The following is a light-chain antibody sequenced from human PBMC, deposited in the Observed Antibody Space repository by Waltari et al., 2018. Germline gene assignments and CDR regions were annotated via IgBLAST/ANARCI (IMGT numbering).Light chain of an antibody. CDR3: SSYTSSSTLGVV. CDR2: EVS. Sequence: QSALTQPASVPGSPGQSITISCTGNSSAVGGYNYVSWYQQHRGKAPKLMIYEVSNRPSGVPNRFSGSKSGNTASLTISGLQAEDEADYYCSSYTSSSTLGVVFGGGTKLTVL. J-gene: IGLJ2*01. CDR1: SSAVGGYNY. V-gene: IGLV2-14*01.